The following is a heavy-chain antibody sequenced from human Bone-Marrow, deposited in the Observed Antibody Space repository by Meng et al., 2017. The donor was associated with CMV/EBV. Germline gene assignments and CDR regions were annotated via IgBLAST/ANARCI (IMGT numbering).Heavy chain of an antibody. CDR1: GYTFTSYY. CDR2: INPSGGST. D-gene: IGHD2-2*02. J-gene: IGHJ6*01. Sequence: ASVKDSCKASGYTFTSYYMHWVRQAPGQGLKWMGIINPSGGSTSYAQKFQGRVTMTSDTSTSTVYMELSSLRSEDTAVYYCAREGGIVCSSTSCYTVPGGMDVWGQGTTVTGSS. V-gene: IGHV1-46*01. CDR3: AREGGIVCSSTSCYTVPGGMDV.